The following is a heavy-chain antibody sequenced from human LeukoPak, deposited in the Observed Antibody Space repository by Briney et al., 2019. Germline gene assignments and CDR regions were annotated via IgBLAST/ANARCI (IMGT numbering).Heavy chain of an antibody. CDR3: ARMQYSGSYHRATPFDY. Sequence: GRSLTLSCAASGFTFSSYAMHWVRQAPGKGLEWVAVIWHDGSDKYYIDSVKGRFTISRDNSKNTLYLQMNSLRAEDTAVYYCARMQYSGSYHRATPFDYWGQGTLVTVSS. D-gene: IGHD3-10*01. CDR1: GFTFSSYA. CDR2: IWHDGSDK. V-gene: IGHV3-33*01. J-gene: IGHJ4*02.